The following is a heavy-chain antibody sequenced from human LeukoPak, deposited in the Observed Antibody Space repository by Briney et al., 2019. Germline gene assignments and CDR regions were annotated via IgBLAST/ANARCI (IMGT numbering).Heavy chain of an antibody. J-gene: IGHJ4*02. V-gene: IGHV3-30*02. D-gene: IGHD2-2*02. CDR2: IRYDGSNK. CDR1: GFTFSSYG. CDR3: AKDPYCSSTSCYIGPSGVVDY. Sequence: PGGSLRLSCAASGFTFSSYGMHWVRQAPGKGLEWVAFIRYDGSNKYYADSVKGRFTISRGNSKNTLYLQMNSLRAEDTAVYYCAKDPYCSSTSCYIGPSGVVDYWGQGTLVTVSS.